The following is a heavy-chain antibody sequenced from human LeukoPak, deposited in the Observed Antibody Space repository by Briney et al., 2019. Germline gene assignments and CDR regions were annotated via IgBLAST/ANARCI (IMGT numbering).Heavy chain of an antibody. J-gene: IGHJ4*02. CDR1: GFTFSTYA. CDR2: ISYSSSTI. Sequence: GGSLRLSCVASGFTFSTYAMNWVRQAPGKGLEWVSYISYSSSTIYYADSVKGRFTISRDNAKNSLYLQMNSLRAEDTAVYYCARGVREVPFNDWGQGTLVTVSS. V-gene: IGHV3-48*01. CDR3: ARGVREVPFND. D-gene: IGHD3-10*01.